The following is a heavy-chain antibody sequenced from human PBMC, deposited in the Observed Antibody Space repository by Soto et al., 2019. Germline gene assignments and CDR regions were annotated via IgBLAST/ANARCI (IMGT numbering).Heavy chain of an antibody. V-gene: IGHV3-66*01. D-gene: IGHD3-10*01. J-gene: IGHJ4*02. CDR1: GFTVSSNY. Sequence: EVQLVESGGGLVQPGGSLRLSCAASGFTVSSNYMSWVRQAPGKGLEWGSVIYSGGSTYYADSVKGRFTISRDNSTNTLYPQMNSLRAEDTAVYYCASETMEAFDYWGQGTLVTVSS. CDR2: IYSGGST. CDR3: ASETMEAFDY.